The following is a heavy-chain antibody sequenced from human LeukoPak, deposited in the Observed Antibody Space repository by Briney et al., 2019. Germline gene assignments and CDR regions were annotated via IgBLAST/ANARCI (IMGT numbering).Heavy chain of an antibody. V-gene: IGHV3-48*01. Sequence: GGSLRLSCAASGFTFSSHSMNWVRRTPGKGLEWVSYISSGSSARYYADSVKGRFTISRDNARNSLYLQMNNLRGEDTAIYYCARDAGNSGYGCDLWGQGTLVTVSS. CDR2: ISSGSSAR. D-gene: IGHD5-12*01. CDR3: ARDAGNSGYGCDL. J-gene: IGHJ5*02. CDR1: GFTFSSHS.